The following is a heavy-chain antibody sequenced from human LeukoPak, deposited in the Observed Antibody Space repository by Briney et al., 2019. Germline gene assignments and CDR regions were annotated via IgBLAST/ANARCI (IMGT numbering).Heavy chain of an antibody. V-gene: IGHV4-59*01. J-gene: IGHJ4*02. CDR2: IYYSGST. Sequence: SETLSLTCTVSGGSISSYYWSWIRQPPGKGLEWIGYIYYSGSTNYNPSLKSRVTISVDTSKNQFSLKLSSVTAADTAVYHCARGGWELPPHYFDYWGQGTLVTVSS. CDR3: ARGGWELPPHYFDY. CDR1: GGSISSYY. D-gene: IGHD1-26*01.